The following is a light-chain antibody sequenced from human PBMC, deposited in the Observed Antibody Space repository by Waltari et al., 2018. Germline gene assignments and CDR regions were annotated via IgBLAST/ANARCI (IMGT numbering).Light chain of an antibody. Sequence: DIVMTQSPDSLAVYLGERATSSFKSSPSVMYSPNNKVYLAWSQQKPGQPPKLLIYWASTREAGFPDRFSGSGSATNFTLTISSLQAEDVAVYWCQQYITSPVTFGQGTRLEIK. CDR2: WAS. V-gene: IGKV4-1*01. CDR1: PSVMYSPNNKVY. J-gene: IGKJ5*01. CDR3: QQYITSPVT.